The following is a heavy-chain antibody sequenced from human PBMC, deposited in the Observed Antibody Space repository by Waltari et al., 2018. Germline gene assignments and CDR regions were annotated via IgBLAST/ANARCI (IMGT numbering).Heavy chain of an antibody. D-gene: IGHD3-3*01. CDR3: ARDRSVGRVGIFGVDGMDV. J-gene: IGHJ6*02. Sequence: QVQLVQSGAEVKKPGASVKVSCKASGYTFTGYYMHWVRPAPGQGLEWMGWINPNSGGTNYAQKFQGRVTMTRDESTSTAYMELSSLRSEDTAVYYCARDRSVGRVGIFGVDGMDVWGQGTTVTVSS. CDR2: INPNSGGT. V-gene: IGHV1-2*02. CDR1: GYTFTGYY.